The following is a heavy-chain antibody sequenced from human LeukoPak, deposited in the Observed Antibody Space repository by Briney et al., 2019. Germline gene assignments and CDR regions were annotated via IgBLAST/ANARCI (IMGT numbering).Heavy chain of an antibody. CDR2: IYHSGST. CDR3: AGIPTVTTGPEHSPVEYFQH. D-gene: IGHD4-17*01. V-gene: IGHV4-38-2*02. CDR1: GYSISSGYY. J-gene: IGHJ1*01. Sequence: SETLSLTCTVSGYSISSGYYWGWIRQPPGKGLEWIGSIYHSGSTYYNPSLKSRVTISVDTSKNQFSLKLSSVTAADTAVYYCAGIPTVTTGPEHSPVEYFQHWGQGTLVTVSS.